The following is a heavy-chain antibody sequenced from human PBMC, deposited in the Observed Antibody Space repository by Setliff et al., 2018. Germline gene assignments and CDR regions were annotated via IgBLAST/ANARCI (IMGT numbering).Heavy chain of an antibody. CDR1: GFRFSRHW. Sequence: GGSLRLSCAASGFRFSRHWMTWVRQAPGKGLEWVANIKEDGREEYYVDSVRGRFSISRDNAKDSVFLEMNSLRADDTAVYYCARDNDILDDSRGIFYPWYDPWGQGTLVTVSS. D-gene: IGHD5-12*01. CDR2: IKEDGREE. J-gene: IGHJ5*02. V-gene: IGHV3-7*03. CDR3: ARDNDILDDSRGIFYPWYDP.